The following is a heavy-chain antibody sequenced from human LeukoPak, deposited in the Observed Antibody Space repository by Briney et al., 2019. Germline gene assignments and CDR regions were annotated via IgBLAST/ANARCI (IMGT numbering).Heavy chain of an antibody. Sequence: PSETLSLTCIVSGGSISSHYWSWIRQPAGKGLEWIGRIYNSGSTNYNPSLKSRVTMSVDTSKNQFSLNLNSVIAADTALYYCARGPTYSSGAYFDYWGQGILVTVSS. CDR1: GGSISSHY. J-gene: IGHJ4*02. D-gene: IGHD6-19*01. CDR3: ARGPTYSSGAYFDY. CDR2: IYNSGST. V-gene: IGHV4-4*07.